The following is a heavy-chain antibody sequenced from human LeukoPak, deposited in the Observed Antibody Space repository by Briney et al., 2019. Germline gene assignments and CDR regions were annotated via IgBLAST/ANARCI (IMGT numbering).Heavy chain of an antibody. V-gene: IGHV4-34*01. CDR3: ARRYKGSSSPWAAFDI. Sequence: SETLSLTCAVYGGSFSGYYWSWIRQPPGKGLEWIGEINHSGSTNYNPSLKSRVTISVDTSKNQFSLKLSSVTAADTAVYYCARRYKGSSSPWAAFDIWGQGTMVTVSS. CDR2: INHSGST. D-gene: IGHD6-6*01. J-gene: IGHJ3*02. CDR1: GGSFSGYY.